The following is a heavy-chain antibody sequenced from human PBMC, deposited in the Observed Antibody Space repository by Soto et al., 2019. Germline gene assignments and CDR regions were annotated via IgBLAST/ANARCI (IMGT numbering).Heavy chain of an antibody. CDR3: ARDYYYDSSGYYAGFDH. D-gene: IGHD3-22*01. J-gene: IGHJ4*02. V-gene: IGHV3-21*01. CDR1: GFTFSSYS. Sequence: GGSLRLSCAASGFTFSSYSMNWVRQAPGKGLEWVSSISSSSSYIYYADSVKGRFTISRDNAKNSLYLQMNSLRAEDTAVYYCARDYYYDSSGYYAGFDHWGQGTLVTVSS. CDR2: ISSSSSYI.